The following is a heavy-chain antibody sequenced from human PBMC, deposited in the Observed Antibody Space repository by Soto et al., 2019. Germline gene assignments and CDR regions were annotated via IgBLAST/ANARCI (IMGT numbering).Heavy chain of an antibody. CDR1: GFTFSSYS. CDR2: ISSSSSYI. J-gene: IGHJ5*02. CDR3: ARSSSSWYNWFDP. D-gene: IGHD6-13*01. Sequence: EMQLVESGGGLVKPGGSLRLSCAASGFTFSSYSMNWVRQAPGKGLEWVSSISSSSSYIYYADSVKGRFTISRDNAKNSLYLQMNSLRAEDTAVYYCARSSSSWYNWFDPWGQGTLVTVSS. V-gene: IGHV3-21*01.